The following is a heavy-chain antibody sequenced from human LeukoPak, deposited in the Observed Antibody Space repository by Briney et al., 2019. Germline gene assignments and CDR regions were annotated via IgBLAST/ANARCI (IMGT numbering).Heavy chain of an antibody. CDR2: ISGGGGST. Sequence: GGSLRLSCAASGFTFTSYSMNWVRQPPGKGLEWVATISGGGGSTYYADSVKGRFTISRDNSKNTLYLQVNSLRAEDTAVYYCAKGGKWDVTPFDYWGQGTLVTVSS. D-gene: IGHD1-26*01. CDR3: AKGGKWDVTPFDY. V-gene: IGHV3-23*01. CDR1: GFTFTSYS. J-gene: IGHJ4*02.